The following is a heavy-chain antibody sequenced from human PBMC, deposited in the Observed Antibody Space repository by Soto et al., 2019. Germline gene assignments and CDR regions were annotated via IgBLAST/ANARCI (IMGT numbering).Heavy chain of an antibody. CDR3: ARGYITIFGVVIPTYYGMDV. D-gene: IGHD3-3*01. V-gene: IGHV4-34*01. J-gene: IGHJ6*02. CDR2: INHSGST. Sequence: PSETLSLTCAVYGGSFSGYYWSWIRQPPGKGLEWIGEINHSGSTNYNPSLKSRVTISVDTSKNQFSLKLSSVTAADTAVYYCARGYITIFGVVIPTYYGMDVWGQGTTVTVS. CDR1: GGSFSGYY.